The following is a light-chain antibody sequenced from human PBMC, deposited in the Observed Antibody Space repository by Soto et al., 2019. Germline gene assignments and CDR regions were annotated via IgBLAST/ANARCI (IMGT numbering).Light chain of an antibody. CDR3: SSYTNNNTRACV. V-gene: IGLV2-14*01. CDR1: SGDIGSYNR. J-gene: IGLJ1*01. Sequence: QSVLTQPASVSGSPGQSITISCTGTSGDIGSYNRVSWYQQHPGKAPKLIIYEVTDRPSGVSNRFSVSKSGNTASLTISGLQAEDEAEYYCSSYTNNNTRACVFGTGTKLTVL. CDR2: EVT.